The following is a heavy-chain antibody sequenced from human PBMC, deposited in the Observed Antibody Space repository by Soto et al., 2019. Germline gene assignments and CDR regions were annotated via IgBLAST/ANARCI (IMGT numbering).Heavy chain of an antibody. V-gene: IGHV4-30-4*01. D-gene: IGHD5-18*01. J-gene: IGHJ5*02. Sequence: TLSLTCTVSGGSISSGDYYWSWILQPPGKGLEWIGYIYYSGSTYYNPSLKSRVTISVDTSKNQFSLKLSSVTAADTAVYYCAREGAAAMVWDWFYPWGQGTLVTVSS. CDR2: IYYSGST. CDR3: AREGAAAMVWDWFYP. CDR1: GGSISSGDYY.